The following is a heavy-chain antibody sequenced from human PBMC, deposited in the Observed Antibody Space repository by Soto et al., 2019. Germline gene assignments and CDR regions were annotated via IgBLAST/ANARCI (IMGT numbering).Heavy chain of an antibody. V-gene: IGHV3-23*01. D-gene: IGHD6-19*01. J-gene: IGHJ4*02. CDR2: ISHSGEST. CDR1: GFTFSGYT. Sequence: EVQLLESGGGLAQPGGSLRLSCAASGFTFSGYTMAWVRQAPGKGLEWVSTISHSGESTYYAESVKGRFTISRDNSKNTLYLQMNSLRGEDTAVYFCSKDGWENWGQGTLVPVAS. CDR3: SKDGWEN.